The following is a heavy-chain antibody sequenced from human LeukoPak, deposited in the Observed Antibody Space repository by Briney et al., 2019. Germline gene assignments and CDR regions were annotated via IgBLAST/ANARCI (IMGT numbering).Heavy chain of an antibody. J-gene: IGHJ3*02. CDR3: ARRPYVDIVATSNSHVRAFDI. D-gene: IGHD5-12*01. V-gene: IGHV4-39*07. Sequence: PSETLSLTCTVSGGSISSSSYYWGWIRQPPGKGLEWIGSIYYSGSTYYNPSLKSRVTISVDTSKNQFSLKLSSVTAADTAVYYCARRPYVDIVATSNSHVRAFDIWGQGTMVTVSS. CDR1: GGSISSSSYY. CDR2: IYYSGST.